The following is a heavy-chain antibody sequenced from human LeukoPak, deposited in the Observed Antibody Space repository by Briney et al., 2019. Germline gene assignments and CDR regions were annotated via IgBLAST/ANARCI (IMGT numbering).Heavy chain of an antibody. CDR2: INHSGVT. V-gene: IGHV4-34*01. D-gene: IGHD3-10*01. CDR1: GGSFSGFY. Sequence: SETLSLTFAVYGGSFSGFYWSGIRQPPGKGREWIGEINHSGVTNYNPSLNSRVTISVAASKNQFSLKLSSVTAADTAVYYCVIMVRGVIVSQGYFDYWGQGTLVTVSS. J-gene: IGHJ4*02. CDR3: VIMVRGVIVSQGYFDY.